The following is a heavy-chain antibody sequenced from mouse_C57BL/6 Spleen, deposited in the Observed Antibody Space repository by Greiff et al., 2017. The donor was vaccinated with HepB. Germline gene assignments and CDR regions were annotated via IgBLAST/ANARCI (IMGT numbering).Heavy chain of an antibody. CDR3: ARGTGGNYDYAMDY. D-gene: IGHD2-1*01. CDR1: GYAFSSYW. J-gene: IGHJ4*01. Sequence: VKLMESGAELVKPGASVKISCKASGYAFSSYWMNWVKQRPGKGLEWIGQIYPGDGDTNYNGKFKGKATLTADKSSSTAYMQLSSLTSEDSAVYFCARGTGGNYDYAMDYWGQGTSVTVSS. CDR2: IYPGDGDT. V-gene: IGHV1-80*01.